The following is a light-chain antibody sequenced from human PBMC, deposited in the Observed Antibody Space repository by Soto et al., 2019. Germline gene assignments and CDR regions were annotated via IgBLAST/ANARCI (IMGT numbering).Light chain of an antibody. J-gene: IGKJ1*01. V-gene: IGKV1-39*01. Sequence: DIQMTQSPSSLSASVGDRVTITCRASQSITSYLNWYQQKPGKAPKLLIYAASTLQSGVPSRFSGSGSGTDFTLAIRSLQLEDFATYYCQQTYSTPQTFGQGTKVEIK. CDR1: QSITSY. CDR2: AAS. CDR3: QQTYSTPQT.